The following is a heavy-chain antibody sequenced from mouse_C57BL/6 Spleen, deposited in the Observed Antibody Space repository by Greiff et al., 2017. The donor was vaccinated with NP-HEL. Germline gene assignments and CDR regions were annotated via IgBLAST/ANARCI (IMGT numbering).Heavy chain of an antibody. CDR3: ARYYDTPLYYFDY. D-gene: IGHD1-1*01. CDR2: IDPNSGGT. V-gene: IGHV1-72*01. Sequence: QVQLKQPGAELVKPGASVKLSCKASGYTFTSYWMHWVKQRPGRGLEWIGRIDPNSGGTKYNEKFKSKATLTVDKPSSTAYMQLSSLTSEDSAVYYCARYYDTPLYYFDYWGQGTTLTVSS. CDR1: GYTFTSYW. J-gene: IGHJ2*01.